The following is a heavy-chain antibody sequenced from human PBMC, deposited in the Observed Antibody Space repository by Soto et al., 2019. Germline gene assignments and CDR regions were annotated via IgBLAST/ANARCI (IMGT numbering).Heavy chain of an antibody. J-gene: IGHJ4*02. D-gene: IGHD3-22*01. CDR3: ADGGSGDYAN. V-gene: IGHV3-74*01. CDR1: GFTFSTYW. Sequence: EVQLVESGGDLVQPGGSLRLSCAASGFTFSTYWMHWVRQAPGKGLLWVSRIKTDGTYATYADSVKGRFTISRDNAKNTLYLQMNSLRVEDAAVYYCADGGSGDYANWGQGTLVTVSS. CDR2: IKTDGTYA.